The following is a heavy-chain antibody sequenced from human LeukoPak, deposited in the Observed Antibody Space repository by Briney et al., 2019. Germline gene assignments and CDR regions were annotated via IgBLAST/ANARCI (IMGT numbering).Heavy chain of an antibody. Sequence: SETLSLTCAVSGVSISSGDYSWGWIRQPPGKGLEFIGYIYHSGSAYYNPTLTSRATISVDRSKTQFSQKLTSVTAADTAVYYCARKIREDAFDNWGQGTMVTVSS. CDR1: GVSISSGDYS. J-gene: IGHJ3*02. CDR3: ARKIREDAFDN. V-gene: IGHV4-30-2*01. CDR2: IYHSGSA. D-gene: IGHD1-26*01.